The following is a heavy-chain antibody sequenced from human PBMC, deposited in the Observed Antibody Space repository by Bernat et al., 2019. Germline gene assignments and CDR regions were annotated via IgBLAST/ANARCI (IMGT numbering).Heavy chain of an antibody. Sequence: QVQLQESGPGLVKPSETLSLTCTVSGGSISSYYWSWIRQPPGKGLERIGYIYYSGRTNNKTTIKSRVTITEDTTKNKFTLKLSYVTAADTAVYYCARHPRGAGTMAWGQGTLVTVST. CDR3: ARHPRGAGTMA. CDR1: GGSISSYY. J-gene: IGHJ5*02. D-gene: IGHD1-7*01. V-gene: IGHV4-59*08. CDR2: IYYSGRT.